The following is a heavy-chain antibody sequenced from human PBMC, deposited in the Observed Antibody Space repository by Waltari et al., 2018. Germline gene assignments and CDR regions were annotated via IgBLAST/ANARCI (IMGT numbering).Heavy chain of an antibody. V-gene: IGHV3-30*02. CDR3: AKDPIPGSYYYYYMDV. Sequence: QVQLVESGGGVVQPGGSLRLSCEASGFTFSSYGMHWVRQAPGKGLEWGAFIRYDGSNKYYADSVKGRFTISRDNSKNTLYLQMNSLRAEDTAVYYCAKDPIPGSYYYYYMDVWGKGTTVTVSS. J-gene: IGHJ6*03. CDR2: IRYDGSNK. CDR1: GFTFSSYG.